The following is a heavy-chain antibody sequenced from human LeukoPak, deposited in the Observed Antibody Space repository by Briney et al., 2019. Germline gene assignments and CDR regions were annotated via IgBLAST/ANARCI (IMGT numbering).Heavy chain of an antibody. CDR2: LYTGGET. CDR3: ARGFAPAYNFGVFDG. D-gene: IGHD5-18*01. J-gene: IGHJ4*02. V-gene: IGHV3-53*01. CDR1: GFXVSNNY. Sequence: GGSLRLSCAASGFXVSNNYMIWVRQAPGKGLEWVSLLYTGGETNYADSVKGRFNISRDNSKNTVSLQMNSLRAEDTAVYYCARGFAPAYNFGVFDGWGQGTLVTVSS.